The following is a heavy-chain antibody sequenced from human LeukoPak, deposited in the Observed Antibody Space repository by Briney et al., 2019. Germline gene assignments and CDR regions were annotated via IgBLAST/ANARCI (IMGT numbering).Heavy chain of an antibody. V-gene: IGHV4-59*02. D-gene: IGHD3-10*01. CDR2: IYYSGST. CDR3: ARGGARGSSAFDV. CDR1: GDSVNDYY. J-gene: IGHJ3*01. Sequence: SETLSLTCTVSGDSVNDYYWNWIRQPPGKGLEWIGYIYYSGSTDYNPSLKSRVTMSVDTSKNQFSLKLNSVTAADTAVYYCARGGARGSSAFDVWGQGTMVTVSS.